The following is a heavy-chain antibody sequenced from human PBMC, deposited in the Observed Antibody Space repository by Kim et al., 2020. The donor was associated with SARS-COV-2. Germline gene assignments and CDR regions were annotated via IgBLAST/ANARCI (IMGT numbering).Heavy chain of an antibody. Sequence: GGSLRLSCAASRFTFSGYWMNWVRQAPGKGLEWVANINDDGSKINYADSVKGRFTISRDNSKKTLYLQMNSLRAEDTAVYYCAQGIAAIARGLVSWG. CDR3: AQGIAAIARGLVS. CDR2: INDDGSKI. V-gene: IGHV3-7*01. CDR1: RFTFSGYW. D-gene: IGHD6-13*01. J-gene: IGHJ5*01.